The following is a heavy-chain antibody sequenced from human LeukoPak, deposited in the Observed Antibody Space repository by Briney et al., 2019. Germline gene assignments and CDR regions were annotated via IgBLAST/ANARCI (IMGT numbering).Heavy chain of an antibody. CDR1: GGSISSYY. V-gene: IGHV4-59*01. CDR3: AARGDGYNNWYFDL. J-gene: IGHJ2*01. CDR2: IYYSGST. Sequence: SETLSLTCTVSGGSISSYYWSWIRQPPGKGLEWIGFIYYSGSTNYNPSLKSRVTISLDTSKNQFSLNLSSVTAADTAVYYCAARGDGYNNWYFDLWGRGTLVTVSS. D-gene: IGHD5-24*01.